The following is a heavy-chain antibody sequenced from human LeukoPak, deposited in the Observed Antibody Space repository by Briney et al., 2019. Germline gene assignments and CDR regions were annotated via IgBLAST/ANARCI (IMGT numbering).Heavy chain of an antibody. CDR3: ARSAVYQLPFFDY. V-gene: IGHV4-31*03. Sequence: SETLSLTCTVSGGSTSSGGYHWSRIRQHPGKGLEWSRYFYYSGRAYYNPSLESRVSTSIETSKNQFCLKLSSVTAADTGVYYCARSAVYQLPFFDYRGQGTLVTVSS. CDR2: FYYSGRA. J-gene: IGHJ4*02. CDR1: GGSTSSGGYH. D-gene: IGHD2-2*01.